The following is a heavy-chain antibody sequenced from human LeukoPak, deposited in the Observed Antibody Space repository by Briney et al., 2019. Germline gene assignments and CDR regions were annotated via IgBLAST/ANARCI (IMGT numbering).Heavy chain of an antibody. CDR2: IYTSGST. CDR3: ARDQLWFGSFDF. Sequence: SETLSLTCTVSAGSISSYYWSWIRQPAGKGLEWIGRIYTSGSTNYNPSLKSRVTMSIDTSKNQFSLKLSAVTAADTAVYYCARDQLWFGSFDFWGQGILVTVSS. V-gene: IGHV4-4*07. D-gene: IGHD3-10*01. J-gene: IGHJ4*02. CDR1: AGSISSYY.